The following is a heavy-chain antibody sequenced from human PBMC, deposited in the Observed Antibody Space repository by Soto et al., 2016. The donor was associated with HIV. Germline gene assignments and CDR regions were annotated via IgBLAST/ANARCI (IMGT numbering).Heavy chain of an antibody. CDR2: IIPIFGTA. Sequence: QVQLVQSGAEVKKPGSSVKVSCKASGGTFSRYAISWVRQAPGQGLEWMGGIIPIFGTANYAQKFQGRVTITADESTSTAYMELSSLRSEDTAVYYCASYYDSTSYFNWFDPGPGNPGHRLL. CDR3: ASYYDSTSYFNWFDP. J-gene: IGHJ5*02. V-gene: IGHV1-69*01. D-gene: IGHD3-22*01. CDR1: GGTFSRYA.